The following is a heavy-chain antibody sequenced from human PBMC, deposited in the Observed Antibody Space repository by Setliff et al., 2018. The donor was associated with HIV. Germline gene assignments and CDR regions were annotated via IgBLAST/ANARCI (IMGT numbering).Heavy chain of an antibody. V-gene: IGHV3-7*01. D-gene: IGHD3-22*01. Sequence: PGGSLRLSCAASGFTFSNYWMSWVRQAPGKGLEWVAHINQDGSEKNHVDSVKGRFTISRDNARNSLYLQMNSLKADDTAVYYCARIVILVVAGTDYYGMDVWGQGTTVTVSS. J-gene: IGHJ6*02. CDR2: INQDGSEK. CDR1: GFTFSNYW. CDR3: ARIVILVVAGTDYYGMDV.